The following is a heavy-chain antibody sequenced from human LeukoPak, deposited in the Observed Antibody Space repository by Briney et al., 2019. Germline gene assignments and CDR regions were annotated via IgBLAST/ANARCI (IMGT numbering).Heavy chain of an antibody. D-gene: IGHD2-21*02. CDR2: IYPGDSDT. CDR1: GYSFTSDW. V-gene: IGHV5-51*01. J-gene: IGHJ5*02. Sequence: GESLKISCKGSGYSFTSDWIGWVRQMPGKGLEWMGIIYPGDSDTRYSPSFQGQVTISADKSISTAYLQWSSLKASDSAMYYCARLPYCGSDCYPNWFDPWGQGTLVTVSS. CDR3: ARLPYCGSDCYPNWFDP.